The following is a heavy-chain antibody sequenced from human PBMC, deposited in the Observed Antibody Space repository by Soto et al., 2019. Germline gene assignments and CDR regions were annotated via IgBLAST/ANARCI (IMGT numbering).Heavy chain of an antibody. D-gene: IGHD3-10*01. CDR3: ARDHYGPGWFDP. V-gene: IGHV3-11*05. CDR2: ISSSSSYT. J-gene: IGHJ5*02. CDR1: GFTFSDYY. Sequence: QVQLVESGGGLVKPGGSLRLSCAASGFTFSDYYMSWIRQAPGKGLEWVSYISSSSSYTNYADSVKGRFTISRDNAKNLRYLQMNSLRAEDTAVYYCARDHYGPGWFDPWGQGTLVTVSS.